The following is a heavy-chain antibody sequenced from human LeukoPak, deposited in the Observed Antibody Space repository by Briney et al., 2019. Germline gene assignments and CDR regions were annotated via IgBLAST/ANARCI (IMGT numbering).Heavy chain of an antibody. J-gene: IGHJ6*03. CDR2: IRSKANSYAT. CDR1: GFTFSGSA. CDR3: ARDRAPRSGYSGYDWSYYYYYMDV. Sequence: GVSLRLFCAASGFTFSGSAMHGARQASGKARECVGRIRSKANSYATAYAASVKGRFTIPRDDSKNTAYLQMNSLKTEDTAVYYCARDRAPRSGYSGYDWSYYYYYMDVWGKGTTVTVSS. V-gene: IGHV3-73*01. D-gene: IGHD5-12*01.